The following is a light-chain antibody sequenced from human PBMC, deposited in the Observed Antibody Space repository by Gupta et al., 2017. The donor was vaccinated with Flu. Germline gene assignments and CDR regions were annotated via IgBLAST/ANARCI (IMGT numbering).Light chain of an antibody. Sequence: QSVVTQPPSASGTPGQRVTISCFGSRSNIGSNTVNWYQQFPGTAPQLLISDNNQRPSGVPDRFPGSKSGTSASLAISGLQSEDEADYYCAAWDDNLNGVVFGGGTKLTVL. CDR3: AAWDDNLNGVV. CDR1: RSNIGSNT. V-gene: IGLV1-44*01. J-gene: IGLJ2*01. CDR2: DNN.